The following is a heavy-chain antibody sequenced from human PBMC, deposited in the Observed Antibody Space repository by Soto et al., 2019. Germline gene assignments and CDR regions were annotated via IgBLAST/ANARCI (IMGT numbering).Heavy chain of an antibody. CDR3: TRGLFRGSSYSGSWYYFDS. J-gene: IGHJ4*02. CDR1: GGSFSGYI. CDR2: INHSGSS. Sequence: SETLSLTCAVSGGSFSGYIWTWIRQTPGKGLQWIGQINHSGSSIYNPSLKNRVTISTMSNNKFSLELSSVTAADTAVYYCTRGLFRGSSYSGSWYYFDSWGQGTMVTVSS. V-gene: IGHV4-34*01. D-gene: IGHD1-26*01.